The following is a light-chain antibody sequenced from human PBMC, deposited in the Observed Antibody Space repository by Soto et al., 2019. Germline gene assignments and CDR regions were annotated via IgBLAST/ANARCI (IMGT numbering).Light chain of an antibody. Sequence: EIVLTQSPGTLSLSPGERATLSCRASQSVSSNYLAWYQQIPGQAPRLLIYGASTRATDIPARFSGSGSGTEFTLTISSLQSEDFAVYYCQQYGISSWTFGQGAKADIK. V-gene: IGKV3-20*01. CDR2: GAS. CDR3: QQYGISSWT. J-gene: IGKJ1*01. CDR1: QSVSSNY.